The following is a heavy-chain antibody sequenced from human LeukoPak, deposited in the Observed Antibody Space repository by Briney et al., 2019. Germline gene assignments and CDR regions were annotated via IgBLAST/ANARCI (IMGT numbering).Heavy chain of an antibody. CDR1: GYFISSGYY. Sequence: TSETLSLTXAVSGYFISSGYYWGWIRQPPGKGLEWIASIYHSGSTYYNPSLKSRVTISVDTSKNHFSLRLSSVTAADTAVYYCARQAWGSSWFYWGQGTLVTVSS. CDR2: IYHSGST. CDR3: ARQAWGSSWFY. V-gene: IGHV4-38-2*01. J-gene: IGHJ4*02. D-gene: IGHD6-13*01.